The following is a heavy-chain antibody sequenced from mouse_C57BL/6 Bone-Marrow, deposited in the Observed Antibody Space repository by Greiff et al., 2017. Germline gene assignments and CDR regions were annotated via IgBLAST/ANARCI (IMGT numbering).Heavy chain of an antibody. CDR1: GYTFTDYE. CDR3: TTVLNWYFDV. Sequence: QVQLQQSGAELVRPGASVTLSCKASGYTFTDYEMHWVKQTPVHGLEWIGAIDPETGGTAYNQKFKGKAILTAYKSSSTAYMELRSLTSEDSAVDYCTTVLNWYFDVWGTGTTVTVSS. CDR2: IDPETGGT. V-gene: IGHV1-15*01. J-gene: IGHJ1*03.